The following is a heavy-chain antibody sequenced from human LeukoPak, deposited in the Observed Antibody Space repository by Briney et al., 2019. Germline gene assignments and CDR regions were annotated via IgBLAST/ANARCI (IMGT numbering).Heavy chain of an antibody. CDR2: IYWNDDK. J-gene: IGHJ4*02. D-gene: IGHD3-22*01. V-gene: IGHV2-5*01. CDR1: GFSLSTSGVG. Sequence: SGPTLVKPTQTLTLTCTFSGFSLSTSGVGVGWIRQPPGKALEWLALIYWNDDKRYSPTLKSRLTITKDTSKNQVVLTMTDMDPVDTATYYCAHPNYDSSGYYYVPYYFDYWGQGTLVTVSS. CDR3: AHPNYDSSGYYYVPYYFDY.